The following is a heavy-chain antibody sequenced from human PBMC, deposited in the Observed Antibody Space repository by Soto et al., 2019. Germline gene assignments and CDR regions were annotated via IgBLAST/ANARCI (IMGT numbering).Heavy chain of an antibody. J-gene: IGHJ5*02. CDR3: AALNDDILNGDPYNWFDP. Sequence: QLQLQESGPGLVKPSETLSLDCTVSVGSISRRKYYWGWIRQSPGKGLEWIGSISYGGSIYYNPSLKSRVTISVDASKNQFSLKMRSLTAADTAVYYCAALNDDILNGDPYNWFDPWGQGTLVTVSS. CDR1: VGSISRRKYY. D-gene: IGHD3-9*01. V-gene: IGHV4-39*01. CDR2: ISYGGSI.